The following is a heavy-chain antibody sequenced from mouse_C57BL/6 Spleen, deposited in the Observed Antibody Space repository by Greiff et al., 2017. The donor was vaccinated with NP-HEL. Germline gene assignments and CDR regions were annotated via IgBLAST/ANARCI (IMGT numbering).Heavy chain of an antibody. D-gene: IGHD2-1*01. V-gene: IGHV1-55*01. CDR1: GYTFTSYW. Sequence: VQLQQSGAELVKPGASVKMSCKASGYTFTSYWITWVKQRPGQGLEWIGDIYPGSGSTNYNEKFKSKATLTVDTSSSTAYMQLSSLTSEDSAVYYCARSELHYAMDYWGQGTSVTVSS. CDR2: IYPGSGST. J-gene: IGHJ4*01. CDR3: ARSELHYAMDY.